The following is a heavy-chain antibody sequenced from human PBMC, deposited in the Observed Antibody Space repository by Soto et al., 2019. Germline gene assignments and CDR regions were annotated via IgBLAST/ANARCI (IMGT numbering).Heavy chain of an antibody. D-gene: IGHD2-2*01. CDR2: IIPIFGTA. J-gene: IGHJ3*02. CDR3: AIPLYCSSTSCYGSFPALDAFDI. V-gene: IGHV1-69*01. CDR1: GGTFSSYA. Sequence: ASVKVSCKASGGTFSSYAISWVRQAPGQGLEWMGGIIPIFGTANYAQKFQGRVTITADESTSTAYMELSSLRSEDTAVYYCAIPLYCSSTSCYGSFPALDAFDIWGQGTMVTVSS.